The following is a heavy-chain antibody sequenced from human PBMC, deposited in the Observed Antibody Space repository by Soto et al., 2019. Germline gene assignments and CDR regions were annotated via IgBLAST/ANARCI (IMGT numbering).Heavy chain of an antibody. J-gene: IGHJ5*02. V-gene: IGHV1-69*01. Sequence: QVHLVQSGAELRKPGSSVKVSCKSSGGTFSRHAINWVRQAPGQGLEWMGGIIPLFGTTNYAQKFKGRLTITADESTNTNYMELSSLKSEDAAVYYCARASIHGSSWYFWFDPWGQGTLVTVSS. CDR2: IIPLFGTT. D-gene: IGHD6-13*01. CDR1: GGTFSRHA. CDR3: ARASIHGSSWYFWFDP.